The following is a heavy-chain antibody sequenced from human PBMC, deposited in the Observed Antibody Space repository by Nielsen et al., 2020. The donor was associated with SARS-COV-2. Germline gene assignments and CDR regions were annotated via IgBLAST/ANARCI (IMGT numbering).Heavy chain of an antibody. V-gene: IGHV3-30-3*01. Sequence: GESLKTSCAASGFTFSDYYMSWVRQAPGKGLEWVAVISYDGSNKYYADSVKGRFTISRDNSKNTLYLQMNSLRAEDTAVYYCARVRFRDYNFDYWGQGTLVTVSS. J-gene: IGHJ4*02. D-gene: IGHD5-24*01. CDR2: ISYDGSNK. CDR1: GFTFSDYY. CDR3: ARVRFRDYNFDY.